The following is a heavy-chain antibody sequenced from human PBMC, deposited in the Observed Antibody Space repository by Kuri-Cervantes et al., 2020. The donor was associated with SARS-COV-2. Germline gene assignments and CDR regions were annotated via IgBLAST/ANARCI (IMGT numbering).Heavy chain of an antibody. V-gene: IGHV4-38-2*02. CDR1: GYSISSGYY. CDR3: ARDPNANHNNWFDP. D-gene: IGHD4/OR15-4a*01. Sequence: SETLSLTCTVSGYSISSGYYWGWIRQPPGKGLEWIGSIYHSGSTYYNPSLKSRVTISVDTSKNQFSLELSSVTAADTAVYYCARDPNANHNNWFDPWGPGTLVTVSS. J-gene: IGHJ5*02. CDR2: IYHSGST.